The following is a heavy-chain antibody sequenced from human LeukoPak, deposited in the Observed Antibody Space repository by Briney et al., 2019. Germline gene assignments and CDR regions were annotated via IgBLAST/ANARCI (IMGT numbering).Heavy chain of an antibody. J-gene: IGHJ4*02. Sequence: GGSLRLSCAASGFTFSSYWMHWVRQAPGKGLVWVSRISNYGSNTNYAASVKGRFTISRDNAKNTVYLQMNSLRAEDTAVYYCARDRPNSGTYSDYWGQGTLVTVSS. CDR2: ISNYGSNT. CDR1: GFTFSSYW. V-gene: IGHV3-74*01. CDR3: ARDRPNSGTYSDY. D-gene: IGHD1-26*01.